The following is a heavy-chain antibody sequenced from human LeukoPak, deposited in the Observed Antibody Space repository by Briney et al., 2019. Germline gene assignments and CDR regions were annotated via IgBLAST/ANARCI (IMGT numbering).Heavy chain of an antibody. Sequence: ASVKVSCKASGHTFTSYGISWVRQAPGQGLEWMGWISAYNGNTNYAQKLQGRVTMTTDTSTSTAYIELRSLRSDDTAVYYCARDSGSGTWDYWGQGTLVTVSS. V-gene: IGHV1-18*01. CDR1: GHTFTSYG. D-gene: IGHD1-7*01. J-gene: IGHJ4*02. CDR3: ARDSGSGTWDY. CDR2: ISAYNGNT.